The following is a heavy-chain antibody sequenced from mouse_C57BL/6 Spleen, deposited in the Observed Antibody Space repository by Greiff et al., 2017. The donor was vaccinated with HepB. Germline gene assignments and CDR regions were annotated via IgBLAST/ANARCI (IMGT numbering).Heavy chain of an antibody. CDR3: ARSLYYDYDRGYAMDY. V-gene: IGHV7-3*01. CDR1: GFTFTDYY. Sequence: EVQLVESGGGLVQPGGSLSLSCAASGFTFTDYYMSWVRQPPGKALEWLGFIRNKANGYTTEYSASVKGRFTISRDNSQSNLYLQMNALRAEDSATYYCARSLYYDYDRGYAMDYWGQGTSVTVSS. J-gene: IGHJ4*01. CDR2: IRNKANGYTT. D-gene: IGHD2-4*01.